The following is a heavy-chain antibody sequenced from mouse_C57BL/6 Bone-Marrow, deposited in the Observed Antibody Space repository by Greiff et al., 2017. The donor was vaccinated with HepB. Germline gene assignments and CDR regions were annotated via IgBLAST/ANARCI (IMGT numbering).Heavy chain of an antibody. CDR2: IDPSDSYT. CDR3: ARWGNYYGSSYWFAY. D-gene: IGHD1-1*01. J-gene: IGHJ3*01. Sequence: VQLQQPGAELVMPGASVKLSCKASGYTFTSYWMHWVKQRPGQGLEWIGEIDPSDSYTNYNQKFKGKSTLTVDKSSSTAYMQLSSLTSEDSAVYYCARWGNYYGSSYWFAYWGQGTLVTVSA. CDR1: GYTFTSYW. V-gene: IGHV1-69*01.